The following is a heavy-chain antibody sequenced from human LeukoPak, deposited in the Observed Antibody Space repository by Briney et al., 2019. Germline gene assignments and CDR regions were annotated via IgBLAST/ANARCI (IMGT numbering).Heavy chain of an antibody. Sequence: GGSLRLSCAASGVSFSTYWMSWVRQAPGKGLEWVASIKEDRSEKYYVDSVKGRFTISRDNAKNSLHLQMNSLRAEDTALYYCARDEGLSWFDPWGQGTLVIVSS. J-gene: IGHJ5*02. D-gene: IGHD2/OR15-2a*01. V-gene: IGHV3-7*01. CDR2: IKEDRSEK. CDR3: ARDEGLSWFDP. CDR1: GVSFSTYW.